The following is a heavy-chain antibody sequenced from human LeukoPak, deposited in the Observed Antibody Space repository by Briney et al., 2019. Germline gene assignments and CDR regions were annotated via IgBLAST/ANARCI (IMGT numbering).Heavy chain of an antibody. Sequence: SETLSLTCSVSGDSISSFYWSWIRQPPGKGLEWVGYIFYTGSAMYNPSLERRITILVDTSKNQFSLNLRSVTAADTAVYYCARRNCSGGSCYYYYYGMDVWGQGTTVTVSS. CDR2: IFYTGSA. CDR3: ARRNCSGGSCYYYYYGMDV. J-gene: IGHJ6*02. V-gene: IGHV4-59*01. CDR1: GDSISSFY. D-gene: IGHD2-15*01.